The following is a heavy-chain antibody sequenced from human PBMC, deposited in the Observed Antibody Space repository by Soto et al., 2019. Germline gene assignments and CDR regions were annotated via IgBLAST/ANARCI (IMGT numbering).Heavy chain of an antibody. V-gene: IGHV4-61*01. Sequence: SDTRSLTCTVSGVSISSGNYYWTWIRQPPGRELEWIGSIYYTGSTNYNPSLKSRVTVSIDTSKHQFSLNLNSVTAADAAVYYCARMVYFYYDLDVWGQGTTVT. CDR2: IYYTGST. J-gene: IGHJ6*02. D-gene: IGHD2-8*01. CDR3: ARMVYFYYDLDV. CDR1: GVSISSGNYY.